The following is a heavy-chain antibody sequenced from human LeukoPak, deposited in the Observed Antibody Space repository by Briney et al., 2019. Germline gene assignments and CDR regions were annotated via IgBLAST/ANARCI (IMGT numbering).Heavy chain of an antibody. V-gene: IGHV3-21*01. Sequence: GGSLRLSCAASGFTFSAYSINWVRQAPGKGLEWVSSISHSGSPTYYADSMKGRFTNSRDNAKNSVDLQMNSLRAEDTAVYYCARDMYGGYSDYWGRGTLVTVSS. CDR2: ISHSGSPT. CDR3: ARDMYGGYSDY. J-gene: IGHJ4*02. CDR1: GFTFSAYS. D-gene: IGHD2-8*01.